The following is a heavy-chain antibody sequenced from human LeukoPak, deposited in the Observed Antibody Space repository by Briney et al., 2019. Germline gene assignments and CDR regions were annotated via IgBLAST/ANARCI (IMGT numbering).Heavy chain of an antibody. J-gene: IGHJ4*02. D-gene: IGHD5-24*01. V-gene: IGHV4-61*02. Sequence: SETLSLTCTVSGGSISSGSYYWSWIRQPAGKGLEWIGRIYTSGSTNYNPSLKSRVTIPVDTSKNQFSLKLSSVTAADTAAYYCAVERDGYSIDYWGQGTLVTVSS. CDR2: IYTSGST. CDR3: AVERDGYSIDY. CDR1: GGSISSGSYY.